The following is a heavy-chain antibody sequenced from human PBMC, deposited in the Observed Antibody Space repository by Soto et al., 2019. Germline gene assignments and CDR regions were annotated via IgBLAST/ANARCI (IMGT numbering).Heavy chain of an antibody. Sequence: QVPLVQSGAEVKKPGASVKASCKASGYSFTANSMHWVRQAPGQGLEWMGWINPKNGVTNYARKFQGWVTMTRDTSISTAYMDLTRLKSDDTAVYYCAIQSSGVVYWGQGTLVTDSS. CDR3: AIQSSGVVY. D-gene: IGHD2-15*01. J-gene: IGHJ4*02. V-gene: IGHV1-2*04. CDR1: GYSFTANS. CDR2: INPKNGVT.